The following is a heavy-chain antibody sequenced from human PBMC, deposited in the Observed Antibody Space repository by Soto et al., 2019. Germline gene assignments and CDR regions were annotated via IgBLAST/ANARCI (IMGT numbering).Heavy chain of an antibody. CDR2: IIPIFGTA. J-gene: IGHJ3*02. Sequence: ASVKVSCKASGRTFSSYAIIWVRQAPGQGLEWMGGIIPIFGTANYAQKFQGRVTITADESTSTAYMELSTPRSEVTAVYYCARGQGYYDSSGYWHALDIWRQGTMVT. D-gene: IGHD3-22*01. CDR1: GRTFSSYA. CDR3: ARGQGYYDSSGYWHALDI. V-gene: IGHV1-69*13.